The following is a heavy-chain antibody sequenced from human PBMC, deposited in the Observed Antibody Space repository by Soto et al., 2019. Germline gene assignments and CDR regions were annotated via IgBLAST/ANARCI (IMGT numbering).Heavy chain of an antibody. Sequence: VQLVESGGGLVQPGGSLRLSCGASGFTFSSYWMSWVRQAPGKGLEWVANIKQDGDEKYYVDSVKGRFTISRDNAKNSLDLQMNSRRAEDTAVYYCARVYCSDASCYSPDDAFDFWGQGTMVSVSS. CDR3: ARVYCSDASCYSPDDAFDF. CDR1: GFTFSSYW. V-gene: IGHV3-7*01. J-gene: IGHJ3*01. CDR2: IKQDGDEK. D-gene: IGHD2-15*01.